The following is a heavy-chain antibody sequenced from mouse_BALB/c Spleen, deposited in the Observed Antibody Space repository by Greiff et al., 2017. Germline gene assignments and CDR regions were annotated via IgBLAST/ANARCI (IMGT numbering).Heavy chain of an antibody. CDR3: TSRAAGPSMDY. D-gene: IGHD3-3*01. J-gene: IGHJ4*01. Sequence: EVKLEESGGGLVQPGGSMKLSCVASGFTFSNYWMNWVRQSPEKGLEWVAEIRLKSNNYATHYAESVKGRFTISRDDSKSSVYLQMNNLRAEDTGIYYCTSRAAGPSMDYWGQGTSVTVSS. V-gene: IGHV6-6*02. CDR1: GFTFSNYW. CDR2: IRLKSNNYAT.